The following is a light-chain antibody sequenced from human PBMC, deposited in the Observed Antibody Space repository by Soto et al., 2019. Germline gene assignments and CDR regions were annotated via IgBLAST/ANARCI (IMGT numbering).Light chain of an antibody. Sequence: QSALTQPASVSGSPGQSITISFTGTSSDVGGYNFVSWYQQHPGKDPKLMIYDVTNRPSGVSNRFSGSKSGNTASLTTAGRQDEDEADYYCSSYTSSSTLVFGTGTKLTVL. J-gene: IGLJ1*01. CDR3: SSYTSSSTLV. CDR2: DVT. CDR1: SSDVGGYNF. V-gene: IGLV2-14*01.